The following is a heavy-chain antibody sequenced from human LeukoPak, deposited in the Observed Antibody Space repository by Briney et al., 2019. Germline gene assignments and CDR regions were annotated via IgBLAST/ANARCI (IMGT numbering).Heavy chain of an antibody. Sequence: GGSLRLSCAASGFTFSHYEMHWLRQAPGKGLEFVSYISDGGTTTYYADSVRGRFIISRDNARQSVFLQMNNVRLEDTAVYYCARDNARGGYDPYYFDAWGQGVLVTVSS. D-gene: IGHD5-12*01. J-gene: IGHJ4*02. CDR3: ARDNARGGYDPYYFDA. CDR1: GFTFSHYE. V-gene: IGHV3-48*03. CDR2: ISDGGTTT.